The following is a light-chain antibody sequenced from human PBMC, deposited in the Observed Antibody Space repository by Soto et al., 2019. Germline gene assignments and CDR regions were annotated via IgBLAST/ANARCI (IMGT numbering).Light chain of an antibody. J-gene: IGKJ1*01. CDR1: QSVLYSSDNKNY. CDR2: WAS. V-gene: IGKV4-1*01. CDR3: QQYYSTPRT. Sequence: DIVMTQSPDSLAVSLGERATINWKSSQSVLYSSDNKNYLAWYQQKPGQPPKLLIYWASTRESGVPDRFSGSGSGTDFTLTISSLQAEDVALYYCQQYYSTPRTFGQGTKVEIK.